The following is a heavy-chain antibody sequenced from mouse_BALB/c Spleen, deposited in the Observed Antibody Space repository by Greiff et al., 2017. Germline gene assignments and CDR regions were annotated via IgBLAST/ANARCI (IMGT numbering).Heavy chain of an antibody. D-gene: IGHD2-14*01. Sequence: EVQLVESGGGLVKPGGSLKLSCAASGFTFSDYYMYWVRQTPEKRLEWVATISDGGSYTYYPDSVKGRFTISRDNAKNNLYLQMSSLKSEDTAMYYCAREEVRRRRGPYAMDYWGQGTSVTVSS. J-gene: IGHJ4*01. CDR1: GFTFSDYY. V-gene: IGHV5-4*02. CDR2: ISDGGSYT. CDR3: AREEVRRRRGPYAMDY.